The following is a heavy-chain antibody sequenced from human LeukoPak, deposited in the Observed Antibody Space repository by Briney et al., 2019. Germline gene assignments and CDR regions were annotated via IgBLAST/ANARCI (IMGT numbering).Heavy chain of an antibody. Sequence: TSVKVSCKASVGTFSSYAISWVRQAPGQGLEWMGGIIPIFGTANYAQKFQGRVTITTDESTSTAYMELSSLRSEDTAVYYCAASYNWTPMYYFDYWGQGTLVTVSS. J-gene: IGHJ4*02. CDR2: IIPIFGTA. CDR1: VGTFSSYA. D-gene: IGHD1-20*01. V-gene: IGHV1-69*05. CDR3: AASYNWTPMYYFDY.